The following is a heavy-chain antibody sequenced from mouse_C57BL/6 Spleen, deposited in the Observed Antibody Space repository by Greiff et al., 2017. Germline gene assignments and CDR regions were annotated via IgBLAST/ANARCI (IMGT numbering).Heavy chain of an antibody. J-gene: IGHJ4*01. CDR1: GYTFTDYY. CDR3: ARLGYDAMDY. Sequence: EVQLQQSGPELVKPGASVKISCKASGYTFTDYYMNWVKQSHGKSLEWIGDINPNNGGTSYNQKFKGKATLTVDKSSSTAYMELRSLTSADSAVXYCARLGYDAMDYWGQGTSVTVSS. V-gene: IGHV1-26*01. CDR2: INPNNGGT.